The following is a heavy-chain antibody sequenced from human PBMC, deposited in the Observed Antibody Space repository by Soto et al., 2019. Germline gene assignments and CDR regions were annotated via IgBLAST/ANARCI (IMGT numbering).Heavy chain of an antibody. V-gene: IGHV1-18*01. CDR1: GYTFTSYG. CDR2: ISAYNGNT. Sequence: ASVKVSCKASGYTFTSYGISWVRQAPGQGLEWMGWISAYNGNTNYAQKLQGRVTMTTDTSTSKAYMELRSLRSDDTAVYYCARGGYCSSTSCYEIAFDIWGQGTMVTVSS. D-gene: IGHD2-2*01. J-gene: IGHJ3*02. CDR3: ARGGYCSSTSCYEIAFDI.